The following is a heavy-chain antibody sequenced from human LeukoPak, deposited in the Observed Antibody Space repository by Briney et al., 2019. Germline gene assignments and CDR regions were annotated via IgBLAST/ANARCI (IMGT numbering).Heavy chain of an antibody. CDR1: GGSISSYY. CDR2: IYYSGST. CDR3: ARDLVGSGWYVSGFDY. Sequence: LSETLSPTCTVSGGSISSYYWSWIRQPPGKGLEWIGYIYYSGSTNYNPSLKSRVTISVDTSKNQFSLKLSSVTAADTAVYYCARDLVGSGWYVSGFDYWGQGTLVTVSS. J-gene: IGHJ4*02. V-gene: IGHV4-59*01. D-gene: IGHD6-19*01.